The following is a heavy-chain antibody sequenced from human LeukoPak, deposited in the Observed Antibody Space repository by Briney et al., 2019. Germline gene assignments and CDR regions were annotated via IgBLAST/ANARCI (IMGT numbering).Heavy chain of an antibody. D-gene: IGHD6-19*01. CDR1: GGSISSYY. J-gene: IGHJ4*02. CDR3: VSIAVAGYYFDY. V-gene: IGHV4-59*01. Sequence: SETLSLTCTVSGGSISSYYWSWIRQPPGKGLEWIGYIYYSGSTNYNPSLKSRVTISVDTSKNQFSLKLSSVTAADTAVYYCVSIAVAGYYFDYWGQGTLVTVSS. CDR2: IYYSGST.